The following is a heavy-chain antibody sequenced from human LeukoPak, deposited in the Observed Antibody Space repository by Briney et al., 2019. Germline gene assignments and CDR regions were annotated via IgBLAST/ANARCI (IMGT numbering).Heavy chain of an antibody. V-gene: IGHV4-59*08. CDR2: YYYSSST. J-gene: IGHJ4*02. Sequence: SETLSLTCTVSGGSISSYYGSLIQQPAEKVLEWRVNYYYSSSTNYNPSLKSRVTISVDKSNNHVSLKRSSVTAADTAMYYCAIRYCSGGSGKLDYWGQGTLVTVSS. CDR1: GGSISSYY. D-gene: IGHD2-15*01. CDR3: AIRYCSGGSGKLDY.